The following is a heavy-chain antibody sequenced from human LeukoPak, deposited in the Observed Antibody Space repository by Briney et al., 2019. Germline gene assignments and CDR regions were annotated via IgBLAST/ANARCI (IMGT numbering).Heavy chain of an antibody. J-gene: IGHJ6*03. CDR3: ARRPIVVVPAARPGDYYMDV. Sequence: SETLSLTCTVSSDSISSYYWNWIRQPAGKGLEWIGRIYTSGSTHYNPSLKSRVTISVDTSKNQFSLKLSSVTAADTAVYYCARRPIVVVPAARPGDYYMDVWGKGTTVTVSS. CDR2: IYTSGST. CDR1: SDSISSYY. D-gene: IGHD2-2*01. V-gene: IGHV4-4*07.